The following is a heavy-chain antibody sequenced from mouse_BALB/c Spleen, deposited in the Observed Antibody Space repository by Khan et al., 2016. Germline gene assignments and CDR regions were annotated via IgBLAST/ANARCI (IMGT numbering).Heavy chain of an antibody. Sequence: VQLQQSGAELVKPGASVKLSCTASGFNILDTYMHWVKQRPEQGLEWIGRIDPANGNTKYDPKFQGKATVTADTSSNTAHLQLSSLTSEDTAVYYCASLLLRFHYWGQGTTLTVSS. J-gene: IGHJ2*01. D-gene: IGHD1-1*01. CDR3: ASLLLRFHY. CDR2: IDPANGNT. V-gene: IGHV14-3*02. CDR1: GFNILDTY.